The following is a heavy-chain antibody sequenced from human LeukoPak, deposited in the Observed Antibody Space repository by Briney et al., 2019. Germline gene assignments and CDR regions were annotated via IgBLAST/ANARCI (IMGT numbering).Heavy chain of an antibody. J-gene: IGHJ6*02. CDR3: ASVAGGYDFWSGESDYYYYYGMDV. D-gene: IGHD3-3*01. Sequence: ASVKVSCKASGYTFTGYYMHWVRQAPGQGLEWMGRIIPILGIANYAQKFQGRVTITADKSTSTAYMELSSLRSEDTAVYYCASVAGGYDFWSGESDYYYYYGMDVWGQGTTVTVSS. CDR2: IIPILGIA. V-gene: IGHV1-69*02. CDR1: GYTFTGYY.